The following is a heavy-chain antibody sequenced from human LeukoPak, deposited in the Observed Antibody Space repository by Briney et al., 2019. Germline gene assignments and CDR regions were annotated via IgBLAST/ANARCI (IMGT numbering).Heavy chain of an antibody. CDR2: MHSDGRT. D-gene: IGHD3-22*01. Sequence: AGGSLRLSCAASGFSVSNNYMNWVRQASGKGLEWFSVMHSDGRTFYADSVKGRFTISRDKSKNMFYLQVDSLRAEDTAVYYCARDPDDRSGLDAFETWGQGTKVTVS. CDR3: ARDPDDRSGLDAFET. J-gene: IGHJ3*02. V-gene: IGHV3-53*01. CDR1: GFSVSNNY.